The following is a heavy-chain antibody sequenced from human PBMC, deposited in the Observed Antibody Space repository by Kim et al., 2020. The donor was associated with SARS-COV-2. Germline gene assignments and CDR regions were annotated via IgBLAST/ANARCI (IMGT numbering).Heavy chain of an antibody. D-gene: IGHD2-2*01. CDR1: GGSISSSSYY. CDR3: ARHRRYCSSTSCYAGVSGY. J-gene: IGHJ4*02. CDR2: IYYSGST. Sequence: SETLSLTCTVSGGSISSSSYYWGWIRQPPGKGLEWIGSIYYSGSTYYNPSLKSRVTISVDTSKNQFSLKLSSVTAADTAVYYCARHRRYCSSTSCYAGVSGYWGQGTLVTVSS. V-gene: IGHV4-39*01.